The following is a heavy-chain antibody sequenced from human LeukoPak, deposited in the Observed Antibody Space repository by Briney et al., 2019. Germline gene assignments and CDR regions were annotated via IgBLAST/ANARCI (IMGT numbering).Heavy chain of an antibody. J-gene: IGHJ4*02. CDR1: GFTSGYTFSSYA. CDR3: AKDRLGVPGSGYEDY. V-gene: IGHV3-23*01. Sequence: GGSLRLSCAASGFTSGYTFSSYAMSWVRQAPGKGLEWVSAISGAGGNTYYVDSVKGRFTISRGNSRNTLYLQMNSLRAEDTAVYYCAKDRLGVPGSGYEDYWGQGTLVTVSS. D-gene: IGHD5-12*01. CDR2: ISGAGGNT.